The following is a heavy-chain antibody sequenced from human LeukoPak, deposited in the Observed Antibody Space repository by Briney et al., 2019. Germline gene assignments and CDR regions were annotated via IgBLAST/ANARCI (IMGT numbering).Heavy chain of an antibody. V-gene: IGHV4-59*08. CDR2: IYYSGST. D-gene: IGHD2-2*01. CDR3: ARHGGVPALSVHWFDP. CDR1: GGSISSYY. J-gene: IGHJ5*02. Sequence: SETLSLTCTVSGGSISSYYWSWIRQPPGKRLEWIGYIYYSGSTNYNPSLKSRVTISVDTSKNQFSLKLSSVTAADTAVYYCARHGGVPALSVHWFDPWGQGTLVTVSS.